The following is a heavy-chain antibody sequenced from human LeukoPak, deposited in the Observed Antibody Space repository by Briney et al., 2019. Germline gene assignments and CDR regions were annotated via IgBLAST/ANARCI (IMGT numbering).Heavy chain of an antibody. CDR3: ARGLAAAGTGWFDP. CDR2: INPNSGGT. V-gene: IGHV1-2*02. CDR1: GYTFTGYY. D-gene: IGHD6-13*01. J-gene: IGHJ5*02. Sequence: GASVKVPCKASGYTFTGYYMHWVRQAPGQGLEWMGWINPNSGGTNYAQKFQGRVTMTRDTSISTAYMELSRLRSDDTAVYYCARGLAAAGTGWFDPWGQGTLVTVSS.